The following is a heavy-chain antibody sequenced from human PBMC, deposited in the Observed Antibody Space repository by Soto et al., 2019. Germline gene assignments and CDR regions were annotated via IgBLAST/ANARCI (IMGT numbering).Heavy chain of an antibody. Sequence: SETLSLTCAVYGGSFSGYYWSWIRQPPGKGLEWIGEINHSGSTNYNPSLKSRVTISVDTSKNQFSLKLSSVTAADTAVYYCARVGVPRRDGYNSNWFDPWGQGTLVTVSS. V-gene: IGHV4-34*01. CDR1: GGSFSGYY. CDR3: ARVGVPRRDGYNSNWFDP. CDR2: INHSGST. D-gene: IGHD5-12*01. J-gene: IGHJ5*02.